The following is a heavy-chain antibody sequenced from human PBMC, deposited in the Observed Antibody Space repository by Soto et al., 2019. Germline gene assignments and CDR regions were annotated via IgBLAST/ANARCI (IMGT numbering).Heavy chain of an antibody. CDR3: ARDVRGLQYRYYYYYGMDV. CDR2: ISAYNGNT. V-gene: IGHV1-18*01. Sequence: ASVKVSCKASGYTFTSYGISWVRQAPGQGLEWMGWISAYNGNTNYAQRLQGRVTMTTDTSTSTAYMELRSLRSDDTAVYYCARDVRGLQYRYYYYYGMDVWGQGTTVTVSS. CDR1: GYTFTSYG. J-gene: IGHJ6*02. D-gene: IGHD4-4*01.